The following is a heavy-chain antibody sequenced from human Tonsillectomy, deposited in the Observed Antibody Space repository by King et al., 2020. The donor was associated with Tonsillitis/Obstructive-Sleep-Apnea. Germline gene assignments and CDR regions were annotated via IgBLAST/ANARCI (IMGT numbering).Heavy chain of an antibody. V-gene: IGHV1-2*06. Sequence: VQLVQSGAEVKKPGASVKVSCKASGYTFSGYYIHCVRQAPGQGLEWMGRINPYSGGTNYAQKFQGRGTMTLDTSISTVYMELSGLRSDDTAVYYCARAKRDPMDVWGNGTTVTVSS. CDR1: GYTFSGYY. D-gene: IGHD4/OR15-4a*01. CDR3: ARAKRDPMDV. J-gene: IGHJ6*03. CDR2: INPYSGGT.